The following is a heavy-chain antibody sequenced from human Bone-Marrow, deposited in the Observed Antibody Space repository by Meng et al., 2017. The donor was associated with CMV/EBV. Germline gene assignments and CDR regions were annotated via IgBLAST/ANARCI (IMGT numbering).Heavy chain of an antibody. CDR2: IRHDGTNK. V-gene: IGHV3-30*02. CDR3: AKDLLLFGGPNAYFDY. J-gene: IGHJ4*02. CDR1: GFRFDDYG. Sequence: GGSLRLSCVASGFRFDDYGMHWVRQTPGKGLEWVAFIRHDGTNKFYGDSVKGRFTISGDNSKNTVYLQMNSLRPEETAVYYCAKDLLLFGGPNAYFDYWGQGMAVTVSS. D-gene: IGHD3-16*01.